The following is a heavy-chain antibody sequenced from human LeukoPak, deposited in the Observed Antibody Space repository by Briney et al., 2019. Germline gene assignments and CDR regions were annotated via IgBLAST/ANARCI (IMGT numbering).Heavy chain of an antibody. J-gene: IGHJ4*02. Sequence: PSETLSLTCAVYGGSFSGYYWSWIRQPPGKGLEWIGEINHSGSTNYNPSLKSRVTISVGTFKNQFSLKLSSVTAADTAVYYCATRPGGVVRWGQGTLVTVSS. V-gene: IGHV4-34*01. CDR3: ATRPGGVVR. CDR1: GGSFSGYY. D-gene: IGHD3-22*01. CDR2: INHSGST.